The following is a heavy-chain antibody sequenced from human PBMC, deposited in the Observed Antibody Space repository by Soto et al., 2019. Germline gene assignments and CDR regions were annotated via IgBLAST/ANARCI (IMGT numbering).Heavy chain of an antibody. D-gene: IGHD3-3*01. V-gene: IGHV1-69*02. CDR2: IIPILGIA. Sequence: ASVKVSCKASGGTFSSYTISWVRQAPGQGLEWMGRIIPILGIANYAQKFQGRVTITADKSTSTAYMELSSLRSEDTAVYYCASLRFLEWHDDAFDIWGQGTMVTVSS. CDR3: ASLRFLEWHDDAFDI. CDR1: GGTFSSYT. J-gene: IGHJ3*02.